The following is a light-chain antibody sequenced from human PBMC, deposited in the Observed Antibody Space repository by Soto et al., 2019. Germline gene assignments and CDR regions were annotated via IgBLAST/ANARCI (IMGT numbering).Light chain of an antibody. CDR2: EVS. CDR1: SSDVGGYNY. CDR3: SSYTSSSTYV. J-gene: IGLJ1*01. Sequence: QSVLTQPASVSGSPGQSITISCTGTSSDVGGYNYVSWYQQHPGKAPKLMIYEVSNRPSGVSNRLSGSKSGNTASLTISGLQAEDEADYYCSSYTSSSTYVFGTGTKVT. V-gene: IGLV2-14*01.